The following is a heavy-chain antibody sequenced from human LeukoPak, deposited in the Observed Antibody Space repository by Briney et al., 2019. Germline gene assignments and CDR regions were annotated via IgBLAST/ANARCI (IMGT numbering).Heavy chain of an antibody. CDR3: ARVTLYSSSWYVFDY. V-gene: IGHV4-59*01. J-gene: IGHJ4*02. CDR1: GGSISSYY. Sequence: SETLSLTCTVSGGSISSYYWSWLRQPPGKGLEWIGYIYYSGSTNYNPSLKSRVTISVDTSKNQFSLKLSSVTAADTAVYYCARVTLYSSSWYVFDYWGQGTLVTVSS. CDR2: IYYSGST. D-gene: IGHD6-13*01.